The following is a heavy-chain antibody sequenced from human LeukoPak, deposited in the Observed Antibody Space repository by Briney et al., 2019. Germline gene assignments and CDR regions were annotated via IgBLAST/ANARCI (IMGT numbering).Heavy chain of an antibody. D-gene: IGHD2-2*02. V-gene: IGHV3-30*04. Sequence: GGSLRLSCAASGFSFRSYAMHWVRQAPGKGLEWVAVISYDGSNKYYADSVKGRFTISRDNSKDTLYLQVNSLRAEDTAVYYCARDLRHQLLYCLDYWGQGTLVTVSS. CDR1: GFSFRSYA. J-gene: IGHJ4*02. CDR2: ISYDGSNK. CDR3: ARDLRHQLLYCLDY.